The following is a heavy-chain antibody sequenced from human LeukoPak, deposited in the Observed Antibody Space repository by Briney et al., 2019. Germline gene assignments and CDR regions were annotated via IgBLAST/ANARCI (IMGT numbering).Heavy chain of an antibody. V-gene: IGHV4-59*01. J-gene: IGHJ4*02. CDR3: ARGRDGYDLDY. Sequence: SETLSLTCTVSGGSISSYYWSWIRQPPGKGLEWIGYIYYSGRTNYNPSLKSRVTISVDTSKNQFSLKLSSVTAADTAVYYCARGRDGYDLDYWGQGTLLTVSS. D-gene: IGHD5-24*01. CDR1: GGSISSYY. CDR2: IYYSGRT.